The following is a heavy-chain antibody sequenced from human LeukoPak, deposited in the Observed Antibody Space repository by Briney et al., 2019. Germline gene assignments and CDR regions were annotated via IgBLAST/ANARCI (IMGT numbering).Heavy chain of an antibody. V-gene: IGHV3-21*04. CDR1: GFTFSSYS. Sequence: GGSLRLSCAASGFTFSSYSMNWVRQAPGKGLEWVSSISSSSSYIYYADSVKGRFTISRDNAKNSLYLQMNSLRAEDTAVYYCAKEYDFWSGYFGDIDYWGQGTLVTVSS. CDR3: AKEYDFWSGYFGDIDY. CDR2: ISSSSSYI. J-gene: IGHJ4*02. D-gene: IGHD3-3*01.